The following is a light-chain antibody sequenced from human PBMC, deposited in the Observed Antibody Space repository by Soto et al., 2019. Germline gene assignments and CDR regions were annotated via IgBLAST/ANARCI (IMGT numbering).Light chain of an antibody. CDR2: EVS. V-gene: IGKV2-30*02. CDR3: MQGKHWPWT. J-gene: IGKJ1*01. CDR1: QSLIHSDGNTY. Sequence: DVVMTQSPLSLPVTLGQPASISCRSSQSLIHSDGNTYLSWFQQRPGQSPRRLIYEVSDRDSGVPDRFTGSGSGTDFTLQISRVEAEDVGVYYCMQGKHWPWTFGQGTEVEIK.